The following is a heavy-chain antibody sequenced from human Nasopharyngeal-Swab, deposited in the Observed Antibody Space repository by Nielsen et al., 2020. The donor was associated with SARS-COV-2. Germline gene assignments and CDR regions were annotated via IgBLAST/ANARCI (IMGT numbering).Heavy chain of an antibody. V-gene: IGHV3-30*18. J-gene: IGHJ2*01. CDR2: ISYDGSNK. Sequence: WIRQPPGKGLEWVAFISYDGSNKYYADAVKGRFTISRDNSKNTLYLQMNSLRAEDTAVYYCAKDRDSDWLWRFDLWGRGTLVTVSS. D-gene: IGHD3-9*01. CDR3: AKDRDSDWLWRFDL.